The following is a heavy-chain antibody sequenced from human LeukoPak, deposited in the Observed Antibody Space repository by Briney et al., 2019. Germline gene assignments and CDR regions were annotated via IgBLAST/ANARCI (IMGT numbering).Heavy chain of an antibody. D-gene: IGHD3-3*01. CDR3: AKVASDYDFWSGHGGY. CDR2: ISGSGGST. Sequence: GGSLRLSCAASGFTFSSYAMSWVRQAPGKGLEGVSAISGSGGSTYYADSVKGRFTISRDNSKNTLYLQMNSLRAEDTAVYYCAKVASDYDFWSGHGGYWGQGTLVTVSS. V-gene: IGHV3-23*01. CDR1: GFTFSSYA. J-gene: IGHJ4*02.